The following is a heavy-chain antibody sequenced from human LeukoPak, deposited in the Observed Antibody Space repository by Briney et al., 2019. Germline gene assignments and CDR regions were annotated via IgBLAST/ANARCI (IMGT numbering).Heavy chain of an antibody. CDR2: ISWNGGII. V-gene: IGHV3-9*01. D-gene: IGHD3-10*01. CDR3: AKGGLRLYFGQFHY. Sequence: GGSLRLSCAASGFTFENYAVHWVRKVPGKGLEWVSGISWNGGIIGYADSVEGRFTISRDSAKNSLYLQMNSLRVEDTALYYCAKGGLRLYFGQFHYWGQGTLVTVSS. CDR1: GFTFENYA. J-gene: IGHJ4*02.